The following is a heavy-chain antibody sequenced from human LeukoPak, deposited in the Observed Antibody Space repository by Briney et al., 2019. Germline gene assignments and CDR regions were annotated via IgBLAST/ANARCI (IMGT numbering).Heavy chain of an antibody. Sequence: ASVKVSCKASGYTFTSYYMHWVRQAPAQGLEWMGMINPSGGSTTYAQKFQGRVTLTRDTSTSTVYMELSSLRSEDTAVYHCARGPPYGGYVNYWGQGTLVTVSS. CDR3: ARGPPYGGYVNY. J-gene: IGHJ4*02. V-gene: IGHV1-46*01. CDR2: INPSGGST. CDR1: GYTFTSYY. D-gene: IGHD5-12*01.